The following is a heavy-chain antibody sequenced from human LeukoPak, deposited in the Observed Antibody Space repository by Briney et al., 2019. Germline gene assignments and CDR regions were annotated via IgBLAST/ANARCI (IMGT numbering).Heavy chain of an antibody. J-gene: IGHJ4*02. V-gene: IGHV3-15*07. CDR3: TTGFFLGNY. CDR1: GFTFSNAW. D-gene: IGHD3-3*01. CDR2: TKSKTDGGTT. Sequence: GGSLRLSCAASGFTFSNAWMNWVRQAPGKGLEWVGRTKSKTDGGTTDYAAPVKGRFTISRDDSKNTLYLQMNSLKTEDTAVYYCTTGFFLGNYWGQGTLVTVSS.